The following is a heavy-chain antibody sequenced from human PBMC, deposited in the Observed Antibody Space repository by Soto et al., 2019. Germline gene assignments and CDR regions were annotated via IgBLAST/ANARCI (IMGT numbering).Heavy chain of an antibody. V-gene: IGHV4-31*03. J-gene: IGHJ3*02. Sequence: QVQLQESGPGRVKLLQTLSLTCTVSGGSISSGGYFWSWIRQHPGKGLEWIGYIYYSGSTYYNPSLKSRVTISVDTSKNQFSLKLSSVTAADTAVYYCSRVLQSFDAFDIWGQGTMVTVSS. CDR3: SRVLQSFDAFDI. CDR1: GGSISSGGYF. CDR2: IYYSGST. D-gene: IGHD4-4*01.